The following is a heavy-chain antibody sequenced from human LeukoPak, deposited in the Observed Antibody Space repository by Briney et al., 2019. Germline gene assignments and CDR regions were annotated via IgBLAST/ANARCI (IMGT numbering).Heavy chain of an antibody. CDR1: GGTFSSYA. J-gene: IGHJ4*02. CDR3: ARREVGARNYFDY. D-gene: IGHD1-26*01. CDR2: IIPIFGTA. V-gene: IGHV1-69*13. Sequence: ASVKVSCKASGGTFSSYAISWVRQAPGQGLEWMGGIIPIFGTANYAQKFQGRVTITADESTSTAYMELSSLRSEDTAVYYCARREVGARNYFDYWGQGTLVTVSS.